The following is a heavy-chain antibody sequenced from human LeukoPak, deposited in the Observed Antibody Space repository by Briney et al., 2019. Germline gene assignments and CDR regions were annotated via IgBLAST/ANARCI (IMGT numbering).Heavy chain of an antibody. CDR2: IFNSGNT. V-gene: IGHV4-39*01. D-gene: IGHD5-24*01. CDR3: ARHRSGWLQSSFDY. J-gene: IGHJ4*02. Sequence: WVRQPPGKGLEWIGSIFNSGNTFDNPSLRSRVTISVDTSKNQFSLKLSSVTAADTALYYCARHRSGWLQSSFDYWGQGTLVTVSS.